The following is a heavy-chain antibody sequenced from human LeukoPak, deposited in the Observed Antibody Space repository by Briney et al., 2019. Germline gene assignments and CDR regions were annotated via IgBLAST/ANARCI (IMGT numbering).Heavy chain of an antibody. CDR3: ARGYYYDSSGYLPTFDY. J-gene: IGHJ4*02. CDR2: IYYSGST. Sequence: SETLSLTCTVSGGSISSYYWSWIRQPPGKGLEWIGYIYYSGSTNYNPSLKSRVTISVDTSENQFSLKLSSVTAADTAVYYCARGYYYDSSGYLPTFDYWGQGTLVTVSS. V-gene: IGHV4-59*01. CDR1: GGSISSYY. D-gene: IGHD3-22*01.